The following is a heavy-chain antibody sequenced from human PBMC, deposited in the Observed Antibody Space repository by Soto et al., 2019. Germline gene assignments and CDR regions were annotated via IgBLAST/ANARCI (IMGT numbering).Heavy chain of an antibody. CDR2: IRSKENNYAT. J-gene: IGHJ6*02. CDR1: GFTFSGSA. Sequence: EVQLVESGGGLVQPGGSLKLSCAASGFTFSGSAMHWVRQASGKGLEWVGRIRSKENNYATAYAASVRGRFTISRDDSKNTAFLQMNSLNTEDTAVYYCSSLGPTSNFYYGMDVWGQGTTVTVSS. V-gene: IGHV3-73*02. CDR3: SSLGPTSNFYYGMDV.